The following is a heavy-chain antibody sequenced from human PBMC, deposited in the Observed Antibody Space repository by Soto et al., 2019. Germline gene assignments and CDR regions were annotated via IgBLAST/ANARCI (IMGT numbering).Heavy chain of an antibody. J-gene: IGHJ5*02. CDR2: IIPIFGTA. V-gene: IGHV1-69*01. CDR3: ARVSSIAARSTLNWFDP. Sequence: QVQLVQSGAEVKKPGSSVKVSCKASGGTFSSYAISWVRQAPGQGLEWMGGIIPIFGTANYAQKFQGRVTITADESTSTAYMELSSLRSEDTAVYYCARVSSIAARSTLNWFDPWGQGILVTVSS. D-gene: IGHD6-6*01. CDR1: GGTFSSYA.